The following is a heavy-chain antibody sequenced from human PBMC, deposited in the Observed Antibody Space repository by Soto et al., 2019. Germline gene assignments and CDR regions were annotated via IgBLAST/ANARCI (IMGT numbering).Heavy chain of an antibody. D-gene: IGHD3-3*01. CDR3: TRGVEYGFDL. V-gene: IGHV3-48*01. J-gene: IGHJ3*01. Sequence: GGSLRLSCVASGFNFNVYSMNWVRQAPGMGLEWVSYMTSDSKITHYADSVKGRFTISRENDKNSVFLQMSSLRAEDTGIYYCTRGVEYGFDLWGQGTVVTVSS. CDR1: GFNFNVYS. CDR2: MTSDSKIT.